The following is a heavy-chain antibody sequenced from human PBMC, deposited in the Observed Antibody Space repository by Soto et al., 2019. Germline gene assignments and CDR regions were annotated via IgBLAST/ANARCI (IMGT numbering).Heavy chain of an antibody. CDR1: GFTFSSYA. CDR2: ISGSGGST. Sequence: GGSLRLSCAASGFTFSSYAMSWVRQAPGKGLEWVSAISGSGGSTYYADSVKGLFTISRDNSKNMLYLQMNSLRAEDPAVYYCAKGANIVVVVAARIDYFDYWGQGTLVTVSS. V-gene: IGHV3-23*01. J-gene: IGHJ4*02. D-gene: IGHD2-15*01. CDR3: AKGANIVVVVAARIDYFDY.